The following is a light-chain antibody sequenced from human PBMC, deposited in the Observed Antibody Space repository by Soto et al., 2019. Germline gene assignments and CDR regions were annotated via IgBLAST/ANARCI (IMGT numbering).Light chain of an antibody. CDR2: WAS. Sequence: DIVMTQSPDSLAVSLGERATINCKSSQNVLYSSNNKNYLAWYQQKPGQPPKLLIYWASTRESGVPDRFGGSGSGTDLTLTISSLQAEDVAVYYCQQYYTTPLTFGGGTNVEIK. CDR1: QNVLYSSNNKNY. J-gene: IGKJ4*01. V-gene: IGKV4-1*01. CDR3: QQYYTTPLT.